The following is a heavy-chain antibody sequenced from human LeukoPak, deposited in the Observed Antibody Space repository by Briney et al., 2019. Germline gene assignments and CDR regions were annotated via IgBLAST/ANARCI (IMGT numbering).Heavy chain of an antibody. CDR3: AKDQGRGYTYGLYYFDY. Sequence: ASVKVSCKASGYTFTSYGISWVRQAPGQGLEWMGWISAYNGNTNYAQKLQGRVIMTTDTSTSTAYMELRSLRSDDTAVYYCAKDQGRGYTYGLYYFDYWGQGTLVTVSS. CDR2: ISAYNGNT. D-gene: IGHD5-18*01. V-gene: IGHV1-18*01. CDR1: GYTFTSYG. J-gene: IGHJ4*02.